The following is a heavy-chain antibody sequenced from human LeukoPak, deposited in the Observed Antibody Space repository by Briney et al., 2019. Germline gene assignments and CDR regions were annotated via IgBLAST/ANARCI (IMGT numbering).Heavy chain of an antibody. CDR2: IRYDGSNK. V-gene: IGHV3-30*02. CDR1: GFTFSSYG. Sequence: GGSLRLSCAASGFTFSSYGMHWVRQAPGKGLEWVAFIRYDGSNKYYADSVKGRFTISRDNSKNTLYLQMNSLRAEDTAVYYCGNPPGMPREYFQQGGRGPLVTVPS. CDR3: GNPPGMPREYFQQ. J-gene: IGHJ1*01. D-gene: IGHD2-2*01.